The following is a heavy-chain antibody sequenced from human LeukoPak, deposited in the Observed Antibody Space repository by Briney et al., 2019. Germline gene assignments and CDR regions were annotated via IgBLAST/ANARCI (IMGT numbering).Heavy chain of an antibody. CDR1: GGSISSGGYS. CDR3: ARAPSRPLPPASRRYFDY. Sequence: PSETLSLTCAVSGGSISSGGYSWSWIRQPPGKGLEWIGYIYHSGSTNYNPSLKSRVTISVDTSENQFSLKLSSVTAADTAVYYCARAPSRPLPPASRRYFDYWGQGTLVTVSS. V-gene: IGHV4-30-2*01. J-gene: IGHJ4*02. CDR2: IYHSGST. D-gene: IGHD1-14*01.